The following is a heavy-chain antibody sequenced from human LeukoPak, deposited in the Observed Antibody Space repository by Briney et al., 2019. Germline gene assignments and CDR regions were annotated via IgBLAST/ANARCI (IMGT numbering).Heavy chain of an antibody. J-gene: IGHJ4*02. Sequence: GGSLRLSCAASGFIFSSYSMNWVRQAPGKGLEWISSITSSSYFIYYADSLKGRFTISRDNAKNSLFLQMNSLRVEDTAVYYCARFGAAAGLFDYWGQGTLVTVSS. D-gene: IGHD6-13*01. CDR3: ARFGAAAGLFDY. CDR1: GFIFSSYS. CDR2: ITSSSYFI. V-gene: IGHV3-21*01.